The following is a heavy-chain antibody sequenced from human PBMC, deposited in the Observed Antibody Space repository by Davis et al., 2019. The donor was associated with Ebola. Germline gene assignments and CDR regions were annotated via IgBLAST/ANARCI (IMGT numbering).Heavy chain of an antibody. Sequence: GESLKISCAASGFTFSSYAMTWVRQAPGKGLEWVSAIRGSGGSTYYADSVKGRFTISRDNAKNSLYLQMNSLRAEDTAVYYCARDAASSSLHPPGAGRQYYYGMDVWGQGTTVTVSS. CDR3: ARDAASSSLHPPGAGRQYYYGMDV. V-gene: IGHV3-23*01. CDR2: IRGSGGST. CDR1: GFTFSSYA. D-gene: IGHD6-25*01. J-gene: IGHJ6*02.